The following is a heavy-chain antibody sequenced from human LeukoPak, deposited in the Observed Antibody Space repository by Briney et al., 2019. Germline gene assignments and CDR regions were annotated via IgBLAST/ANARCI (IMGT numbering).Heavy chain of an antibody. J-gene: IGHJ4*02. D-gene: IGHD6-19*01. CDR3: ARRIAVAGSPVYYFDY. Sequence: ASVTVSYKSSAYTLIVYYMYWVRQAPGPGLEWMGWINPKSGVTNYAQKFQGRVTMTWDTSINTTFMELSRLRSDDTAVYYCARRIAVAGSPVYYFDYWGQGTLVTVSS. CDR2: INPKSGVT. CDR1: AYTLIVYY. V-gene: IGHV1-2*02.